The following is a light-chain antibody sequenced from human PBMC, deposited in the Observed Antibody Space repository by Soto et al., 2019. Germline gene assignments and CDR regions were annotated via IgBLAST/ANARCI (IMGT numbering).Light chain of an antibody. J-gene: IGKJ2*01. V-gene: IGKV3D-15*01. Sequence: EVVMTQSPATLSVSPGERATLSCRASQSVSSNLAWYQQKPGQAPRLLIYGASTRAAGIPVRFSGSGSATEFILTISSLQSADFGVFYCHHYRDWSPYTFGQGTKLEIK. CDR3: HHYRDWSPYT. CDR2: GAS. CDR1: QSVSSN.